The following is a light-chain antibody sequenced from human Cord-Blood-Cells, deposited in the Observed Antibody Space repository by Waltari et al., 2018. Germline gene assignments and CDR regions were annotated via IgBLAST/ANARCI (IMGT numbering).Light chain of an antibody. CDR2: DTS. CDR3: QVWDSSSDHVV. Sequence: SYVLTQPPSVSVAPGKTARITCGGNNMGSKSVQWYQQKPGQAPVLVVYDTSDRPSGIPERVSGSNSGNTATLTISRVEAGDEADYYCQVWDSSSDHVVFGGGTKLTVL. V-gene: IGLV3-21*03. J-gene: IGLJ2*01. CDR1: NMGSKS.